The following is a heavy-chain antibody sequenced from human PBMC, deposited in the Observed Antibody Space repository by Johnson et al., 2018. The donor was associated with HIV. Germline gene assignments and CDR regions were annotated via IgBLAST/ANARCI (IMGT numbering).Heavy chain of an antibody. V-gene: IGHV3-53*01. Sequence: VQLVESGGGLIQPGGSLRLSCAASGFTVSSNYMSWVRQAPGKGLEWVSVIYSGGSTFYADSVKGRFTISRDNAENSLALQMNSLRVEDTAVYYCAKCLWGSSLIDAFDIWGQGTMVTVSS. D-gene: IGHD6-13*01. CDR2: IYSGGST. CDR1: GFTVSSNY. J-gene: IGHJ3*02. CDR3: AKCLWGSSLIDAFDI.